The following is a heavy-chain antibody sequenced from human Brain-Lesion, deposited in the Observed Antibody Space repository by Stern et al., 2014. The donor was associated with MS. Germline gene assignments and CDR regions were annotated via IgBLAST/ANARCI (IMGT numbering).Heavy chain of an antibody. CDR3: ATLSPGAGGNYYRHFDY. CDR1: GYTLTELS. CDR2: FEPEDGET. D-gene: IGHD1-26*01. J-gene: IGHJ4*02. V-gene: IGHV1-24*01. Sequence: VPLVEYGAEVKTPGASVKVSCKVSGYTLTELSMHWVRQAPRKGLEWMGGFEPEDGETIYAQKFQGRVTMTEDTSTDTAYMELSSLRSEDTAVYYCATLSPGAGGNYYRHFDYWGQGTLVTVSS.